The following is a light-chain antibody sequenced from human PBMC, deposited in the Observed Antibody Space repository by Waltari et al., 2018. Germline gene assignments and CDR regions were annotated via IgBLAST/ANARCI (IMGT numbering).Light chain of an antibody. CDR1: QSISGG. V-gene: IGKV1-5*03. J-gene: IGKJ1*01. CDR2: KAS. Sequence: DIQMTQSPSTLSASVGDRVTITCRASQSISGGLAWYQQKPGKAPNLLIYKASSLEGGVPSRFSASGFGTEFTLTINSLQPDDLATYYCQQYNSYPGTFGQGTKVEIK. CDR3: QQYNSYPGT.